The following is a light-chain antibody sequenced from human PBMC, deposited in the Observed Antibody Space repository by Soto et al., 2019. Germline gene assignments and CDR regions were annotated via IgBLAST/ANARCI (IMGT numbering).Light chain of an antibody. J-gene: IGKJ1*01. CDR3: HQYGSSSWT. CDR2: GAS. CDR1: QSVSSSY. V-gene: IGKV3-20*01. Sequence: EIVLTQSPGTLSLSPGERATLSCRASQSVSSSYLAWYQQKPGKAPSLLIYGASSRATGIPDRFSGSGSGTDFTLTISRLEPEDFAVYDCHQYGSSSWTFGQGTKVEIK.